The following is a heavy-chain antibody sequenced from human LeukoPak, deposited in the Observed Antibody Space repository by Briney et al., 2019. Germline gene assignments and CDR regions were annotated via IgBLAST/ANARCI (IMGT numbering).Heavy chain of an antibody. Sequence: GEAVRLSCAACGLAFSSYAMRWVRQAPGKGLEGVSSISGSCDRRDSADSVKGRFTISRDKSKNTLYLQMNSLRAEDTAVYYCAKDRSPRGSDGAFDIWGQGTMVTVSS. D-gene: IGHD3-16*01. CDR1: GLAFSSYA. V-gene: IGHV3-23*01. CDR3: AKDRSPRGSDGAFDI. J-gene: IGHJ3*02. CDR2: ISGSCDRR.